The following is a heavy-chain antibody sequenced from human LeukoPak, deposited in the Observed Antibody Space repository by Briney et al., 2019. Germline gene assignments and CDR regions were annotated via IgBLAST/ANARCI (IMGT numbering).Heavy chain of an antibody. CDR3: ARHSGYSYGYAYYYYYMDV. CDR2: IYYSGST. Sequence: SETLSLTCTVSGGSISSSSYYWGWIRQPPGKGLEWIGSIYYSGSTYYNPSLKSRVTISVDPSKNQFSLKLSSVTAADAAVYYCARHSGYSYGYAYYYYYMDVWGKGTTVTVSS. CDR1: GGSISSSSYY. J-gene: IGHJ6*03. V-gene: IGHV4-39*01. D-gene: IGHD5-18*01.